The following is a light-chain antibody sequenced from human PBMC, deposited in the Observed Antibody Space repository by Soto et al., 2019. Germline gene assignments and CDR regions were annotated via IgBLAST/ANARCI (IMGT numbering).Light chain of an antibody. V-gene: IGKV1-5*03. CDR2: GAS. CDR3: KQYNYLWT. Sequence: DIQMNQSPSTLSASVGDRVTITCRASQSIIASLAWYQQRPGQAPKLLIFGASSLESGVPSRFSGSGSGTEFTLTVSSLQPDDFATDYGKQYNYLWTFGQGTTVEVK. CDR1: QSIIAS. J-gene: IGKJ1*01.